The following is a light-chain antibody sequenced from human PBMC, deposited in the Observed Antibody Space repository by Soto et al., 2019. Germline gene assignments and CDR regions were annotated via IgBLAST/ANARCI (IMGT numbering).Light chain of an antibody. CDR2: EVS. Sequence: QSALTQPPSASGSPGQSVTISCTGTSSDVGGYDYVSWYQQHPGKAPNLMIFEVSKRPSGVPDRFSGSKSGNTASLTVSGLQAEDEADYYCSSYAGNTKGVFGTGTKVTVL. CDR3: SSYAGNTKGV. CDR1: SSDVGGYDY. V-gene: IGLV2-8*01. J-gene: IGLJ1*01.